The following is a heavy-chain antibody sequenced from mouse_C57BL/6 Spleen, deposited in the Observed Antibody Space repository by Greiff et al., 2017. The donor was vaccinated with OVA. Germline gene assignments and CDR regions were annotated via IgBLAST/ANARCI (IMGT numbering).Heavy chain of an antibody. CDR1: GYSFTDYN. CDR3: ARGRGYYEDAMDY. J-gene: IGHJ4*01. V-gene: IGHV1-39*01. Sequence: VQLKQSGPELVKPGASVKISCKASGYSFTDYNMNWVKQSNGKSLEWIGVINTNYGTTSYNQKFKGKATLTVDQSSSTAYMQLNSLTSEDSSVYYCARGRGYYEDAMDYWGQGTSVTVSS. CDR2: INTNYGTT. D-gene: IGHD2-3*01.